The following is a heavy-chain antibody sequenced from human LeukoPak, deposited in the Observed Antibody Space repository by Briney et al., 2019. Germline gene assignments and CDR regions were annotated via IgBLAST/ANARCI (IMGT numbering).Heavy chain of an antibody. J-gene: IGHJ4*02. D-gene: IGHD1-26*01. CDR1: GFTFSDYY. CDR2: IRYDGSNK. CDR3: AKKSLSGSYYAY. V-gene: IGHV3-30*02. Sequence: PGGSLRLSCAASGFTFSDYYMSWIRQAPGKGLEWVAFIRYDGSNKYYADSVKGRFTISRDNSKNTLYLQMNSLRAEDTAVYYCAKKSLSGSYYAYWGQGTLVTVSS.